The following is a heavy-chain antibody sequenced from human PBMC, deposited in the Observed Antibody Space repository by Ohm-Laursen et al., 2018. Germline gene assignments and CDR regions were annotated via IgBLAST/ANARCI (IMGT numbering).Heavy chain of an antibody. CDR2: ISYDGSNE. J-gene: IGHJ2*01. CDR1: GFTVNNNY. D-gene: IGHD3-16*01. Sequence: SLRLSCTASGFTVNNNYMSWVRQAPGKGLDWVAVISYDGSNEYYADSVKGRFTISRDNSKNTLYLQMNSLRAEDTAVYYCAKDPRKFGVRRTSDWHFDLWGRGTLVTVSS. V-gene: IGHV3-30*18. CDR3: AKDPRKFGVRRTSDWHFDL.